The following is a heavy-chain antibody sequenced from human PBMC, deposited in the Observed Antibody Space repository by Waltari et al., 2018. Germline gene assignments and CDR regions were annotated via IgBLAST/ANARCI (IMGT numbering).Heavy chain of an antibody. D-gene: IGHD2-21*01. CDR1: GYTFTSYA. V-gene: IGHV7-4-1*02. CDR2: SNTETGNP. Sequence: QVQLVQSGSELKKPGASVQVSCKACGYTFTSYATNWVRQAPGQGLEWMGWSNTETGNPTYAQAFTGRLAISVDTSVSTAYLQVSSLKAEDTAVYYCARDVGVMGHPRGYYWGQGTLVTVSS. J-gene: IGHJ4*02. CDR3: ARDVGVMGHPRGYY.